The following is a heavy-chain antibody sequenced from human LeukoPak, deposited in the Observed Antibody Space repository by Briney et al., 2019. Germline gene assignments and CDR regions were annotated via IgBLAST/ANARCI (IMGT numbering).Heavy chain of an antibody. CDR1: GFTFNNHW. CDR3: ARAGGSTVSHSDY. V-gene: IGHV3-7*01. CDR2: IRHDGSDK. J-gene: IGHJ4*02. D-gene: IGHD4-17*01. Sequence: GGSLRLSCAASGFTFNNHWMSWVRQAPGKGLEWVANIRHDGSDKKYVDSVKGRFTISRDNAKNSLYLQMNSQRAEDTAVYYCARAGGSTVSHSDYWGQGTLVTVSS.